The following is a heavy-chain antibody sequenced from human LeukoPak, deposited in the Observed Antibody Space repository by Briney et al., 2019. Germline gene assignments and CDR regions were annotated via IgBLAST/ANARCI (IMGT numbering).Heavy chain of an antibody. J-gene: IGHJ4*02. CDR2: IYYSGST. D-gene: IGHD2-15*01. V-gene: IGHV4-59*08. Sequence: SETLSLTCTVSGGSISSYYWSWIRQPPGKGLEWIGYIYYSGSTNYNPSLKSRVTISVDTSKNHFSLKLSSVTAADTAVYYCARAEKTLLLRFDYWGQGTLVTVSS. CDR1: GGSISSYY. CDR3: ARAEKTLLLRFDY.